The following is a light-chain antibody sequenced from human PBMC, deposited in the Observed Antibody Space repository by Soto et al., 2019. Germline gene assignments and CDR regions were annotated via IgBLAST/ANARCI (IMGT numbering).Light chain of an antibody. J-gene: IGLJ3*02. V-gene: IGLV4-69*01. CDR3: QTWGTGYWV. CDR1: SGHSSYA. CDR2: LNSDGTY. Sequence: QLVLTQSPIASASLGASVKLTCTLSSGHSSYAIAWHQQQLEKGPRYLMKLNSDGTYSKWDGMPDCFSGSSSGAERYLTISSLQSEDEADYFCQTWGTGYWVFGGGTKLTVL.